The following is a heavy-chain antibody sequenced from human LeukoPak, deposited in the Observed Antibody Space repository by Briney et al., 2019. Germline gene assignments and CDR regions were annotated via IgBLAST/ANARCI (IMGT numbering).Heavy chain of an antibody. CDR2: ISSSSSYI. J-gene: IGHJ4*02. CDR1: GLTFSSYS. D-gene: IGHD3-10*01. CDR3: ARGLSAEWFGELAYFDY. V-gene: IGHV3-21*01. Sequence: GGSLRLSCAASGLTFSSYSMNWVRQAPGKGLEWVSSISSSSSYIYYADSVKGRFTISRDNAKNSLYLQMNSLRAEDTAVYYCARGLSAEWFGELAYFDYWGQGTLVTVSS.